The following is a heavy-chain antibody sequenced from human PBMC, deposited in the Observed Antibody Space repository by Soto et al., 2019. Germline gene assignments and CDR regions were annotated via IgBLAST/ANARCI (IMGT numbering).Heavy chain of an antibody. V-gene: IGHV3-23*01. D-gene: IGHD3-10*01. CDR1: GFTFSSYS. CDR3: ASRITMVRGVGRPDALDI. Sequence: GGSLRLSCAASGFTFSSYSMSWVRQAPGKGLEWVSAINDSGGRTYYADSVKGRFTISRDNAKNSLYLQMNSLRAEDTAVYYCASRITMVRGVGRPDALDIWGQGTMVIVSS. J-gene: IGHJ3*02. CDR2: INDSGGRT.